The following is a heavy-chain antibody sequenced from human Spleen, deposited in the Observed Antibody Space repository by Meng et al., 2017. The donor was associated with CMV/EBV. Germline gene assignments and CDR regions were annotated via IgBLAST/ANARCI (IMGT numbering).Heavy chain of an antibody. Sequence: GESLKISCGASGFTFSSHAMHWVRQAPGQGLEWMGWINPNSGGTNYAQKFQGRVTMTRETSISTAYMELSRLRTDDTAVYYCARVGDWYQLLYHFDYWGQGTLVTVSS. CDR1: GFTFSSHA. V-gene: IGHV1-2*02. CDR3: ARVGDWYQLLYHFDY. CDR2: INPNSGGT. D-gene: IGHD2-2*02. J-gene: IGHJ4*02.